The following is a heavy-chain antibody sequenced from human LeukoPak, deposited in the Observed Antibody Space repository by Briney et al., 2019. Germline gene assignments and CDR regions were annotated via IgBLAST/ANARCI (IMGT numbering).Heavy chain of an antibody. V-gene: IGHV4-39*01. CDR1: GGSISSSNYY. J-gene: IGHJ4*02. CDR2: IYYSGST. Sequence: SETLSLTCTVSGGSISSSNYYWGWIRQPPGKGLEWIGSIYYSGSTFYSPSLKSRVTISVDTSKNQFSLKLSSVTAADTAVYYCARARIAAAGTTDYWGQGTLVTVSS. D-gene: IGHD6-13*01. CDR3: ARARIAAAGTTDY.